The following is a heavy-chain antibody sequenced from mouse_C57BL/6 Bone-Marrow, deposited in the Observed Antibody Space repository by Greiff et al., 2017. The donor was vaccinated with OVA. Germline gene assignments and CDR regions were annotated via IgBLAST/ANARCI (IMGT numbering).Heavy chain of an antibody. CDR2: IYPGSGNT. V-gene: IGHV1-66*01. CDR1: GYSFTSYY. J-gene: IGHJ2*01. Sequence: QVQLQQSGPELVKPGASVKISCKASGYSFTSYYIHWVKQRPGQGLEWIGWIYPGSGNTKYNEKFKGKATLTADTSSSTAYMQLSSLTSEDSAVYYCARRDSSGYGYWGQGTTLTVSS. D-gene: IGHD3-2*02. CDR3: ARRDSSGYGY.